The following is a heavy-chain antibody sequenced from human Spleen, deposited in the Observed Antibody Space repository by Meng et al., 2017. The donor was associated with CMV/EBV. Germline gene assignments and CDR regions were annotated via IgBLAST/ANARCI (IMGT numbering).Heavy chain of an antibody. Sequence: GESLKISCAASGFTFSSYSMNWVRQAPGKGLEWVSSISSSGTYIYYADSVKGRFTISRDNAQNSLYLQMNSLRAEDTAVYYCARVEGRYDFRSSSYVYYFDYWGQGTLVTVSS. CDR2: ISSSGTYI. CDR3: ARVEGRYDFRSSSYVYYFDY. D-gene: IGHD3-3*01. CDR1: GFTFSSYS. J-gene: IGHJ4*02. V-gene: IGHV3-21*01.